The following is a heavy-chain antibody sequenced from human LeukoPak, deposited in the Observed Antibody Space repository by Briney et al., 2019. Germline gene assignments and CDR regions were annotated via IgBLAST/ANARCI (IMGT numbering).Heavy chain of an antibody. CDR3: ARGGFCSGGSCPVDYYYMDV. D-gene: IGHD2-15*01. CDR1: GFTFSNYW. Sequence: TGGSLRLSCAASGFTFSNYWMHWVRQAPGKGLVWVSRINSDGSSTSYADSVKGRFTISRDNAKNTLYLQLNSLRAEDTAVYYCARGGFCSGGSCPVDYYYMDVWGKGTTVTVSS. CDR2: INSDGSST. J-gene: IGHJ6*03. V-gene: IGHV3-74*01.